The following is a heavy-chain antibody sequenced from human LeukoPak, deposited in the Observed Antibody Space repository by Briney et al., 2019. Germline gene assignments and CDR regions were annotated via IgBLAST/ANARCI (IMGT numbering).Heavy chain of an antibody. D-gene: IGHD2-15*01. V-gene: IGHV1-18*01. CDR3: ARDEGYCSGGSCYHPYYFDY. CDR2: ISAYNGNT. J-gene: IGHJ4*02. CDR1: GYTFTSYG. Sequence: GASVKVSCKASGYTFTSYGISWVRQAPGQGLEWMGWISAYNGNTNCAQKLQGRVTMTTDTSTSTAYMELRSLRSDDTAVYYCARDEGYCSGGSCYHPYYFDYWGQGTLVTVSS.